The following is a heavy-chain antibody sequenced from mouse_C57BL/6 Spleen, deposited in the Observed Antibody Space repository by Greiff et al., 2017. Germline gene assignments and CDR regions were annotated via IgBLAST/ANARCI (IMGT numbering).Heavy chain of an antibody. Sequence: QVHVKQSGAELVKPGASVKISCKASGYAFSSYWMNWVKQRPGKGLEWIGQIYPGDGETNYNGKFKGKATVTADKSSSTAYMQLSSLTSEESAVYFCARGRRIYDGYAMDYWGQGTSVTVSS. CDR3: ARGRRIYDGYAMDY. V-gene: IGHV1-80*01. CDR1: GYAFSSYW. D-gene: IGHD2-3*01. CDR2: IYPGDGET. J-gene: IGHJ4*01.